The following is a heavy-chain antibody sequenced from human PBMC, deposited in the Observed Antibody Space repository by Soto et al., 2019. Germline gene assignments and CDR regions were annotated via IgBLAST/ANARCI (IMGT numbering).Heavy chain of an antibody. D-gene: IGHD2-2*01. V-gene: IGHV5-51*01. J-gene: IGHJ6*02. CDR1: GYSFTSYW. CDR3: ARRSRYAVGVYGMDV. CDR2: IYPGDSAT. Sequence: GESLKISCKGSGYSFTSYWIGWVRQMPGKGLEWMGIIYPGDSATRYSPSFQGQVTISADKSISTAYLQWSSLKASDTARYFCARRSRYAVGVYGMDVWGQGTTVTVSS.